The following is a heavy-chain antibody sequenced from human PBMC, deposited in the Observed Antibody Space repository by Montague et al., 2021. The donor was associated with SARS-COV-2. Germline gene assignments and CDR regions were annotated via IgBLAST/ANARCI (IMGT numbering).Heavy chain of an antibody. J-gene: IGHJ4*02. D-gene: IGHD6-13*01. CDR3: AARCSSWYSRGPAGAY. Sequence: SETLSLTCAVYGGSFSGYYWSWIRQPPGKGLEWIGEINHSGSTNYTPSLKSRVTISVDTSKNQFSLKLSSVTAADTAVYYCAARCSSWYSRGPAGAYWGQGTLVTVSS. CDR2: INHSGST. CDR1: GGSFSGYY. V-gene: IGHV4-34*01.